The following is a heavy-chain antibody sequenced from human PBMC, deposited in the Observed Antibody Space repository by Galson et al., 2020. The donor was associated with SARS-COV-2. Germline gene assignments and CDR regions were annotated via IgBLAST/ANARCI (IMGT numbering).Heavy chain of an antibody. CDR3: ARDGYYDSSGLPNY. CDR1: GYTFTSYG. J-gene: IGHJ4*02. CDR2: ISAYNGNT. D-gene: IGHD3-22*01. V-gene: IGHV1-18*01. Sequence: ASVQVSCQASGYTFTSYGISWVRQAPGQGLEWMGGISAYNGNTNYAQKLQGRVTMTTDTSTSTAYMELRSLGSDDTAVYYCARDGYYDSSGLPNYGGQGTLVTVSS.